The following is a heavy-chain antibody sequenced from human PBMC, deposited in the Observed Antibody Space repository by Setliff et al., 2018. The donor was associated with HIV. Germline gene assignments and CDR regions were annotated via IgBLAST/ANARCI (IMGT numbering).Heavy chain of an antibody. J-gene: IGHJ4*02. CDR2: VNTVGGGA. D-gene: IGHD3-10*01. Sequence: ASVKVSCKTSGYTFTNYYMHWMRQAPGQGLEWMGVVNTVGGGASYAQKFQGRLTVTRDTSASTAHMELSSLRSEDTAVNYCARDSRYGSGSYYTANSFDYWGQGTLVTAPQ. V-gene: IGHV1-46*01. CDR3: ARDSRYGSGSYYTANSFDY. CDR1: GYTFTNYY.